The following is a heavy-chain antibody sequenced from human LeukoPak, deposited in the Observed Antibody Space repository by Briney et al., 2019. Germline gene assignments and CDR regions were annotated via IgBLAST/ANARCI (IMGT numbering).Heavy chain of an antibody. V-gene: IGHV3-64D*06. J-gene: IGHJ5*02. CDR3: VKDRHCSSTSCYVFDP. Sequence: PGGSLRLSCSASGFTFSIYAMHWVRQAPGKRLEYVAVFSNNGDSTKYADSVKGRFTISRDNSKNTLYLQMSSLRAEDTAVYYCVKDRHCSSTSCYVFDPWGQGTLVTVSS. CDR1: GFTFSIYA. D-gene: IGHD2-2*01. CDR2: FSNNGDST.